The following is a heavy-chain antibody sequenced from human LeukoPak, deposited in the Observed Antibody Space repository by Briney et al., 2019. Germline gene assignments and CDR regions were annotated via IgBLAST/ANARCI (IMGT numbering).Heavy chain of an antibody. CDR3: AKDYEPLVGVHRWGDWFDP. CDR1: GFTFSTYA. D-gene: IGHD1-26*01. V-gene: IGHV3-23*01. Sequence: GGSLRLSCAASGFTFSTYAMTWVRQAPGKGLECVSLISGTGGSTYYADSVKGRFTISRDNSKNTLYLQMNSLRAEDTAVYYCAKDYEPLVGVHRWGDWFDPWGRGTLVTVSS. CDR2: ISGTGGST. J-gene: IGHJ5*02.